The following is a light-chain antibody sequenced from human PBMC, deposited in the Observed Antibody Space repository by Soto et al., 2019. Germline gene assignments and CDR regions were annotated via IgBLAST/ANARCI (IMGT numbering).Light chain of an antibody. V-gene: IGKV3-20*01. Sequence: EIVLTQSPGTLSLSPGERATLSCRASQSVSSSYLAWYQHKPGQAPRLLIYGASSRATGIPDRFSGSGSGTEFTLTISRLEPEDFAVYYCQRYGSSAHTVGQGTKLEIK. J-gene: IGKJ2*01. CDR2: GAS. CDR1: QSVSSSY. CDR3: QRYGSSAHT.